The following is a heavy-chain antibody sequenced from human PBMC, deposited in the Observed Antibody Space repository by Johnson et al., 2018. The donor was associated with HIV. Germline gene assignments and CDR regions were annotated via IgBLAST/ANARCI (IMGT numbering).Heavy chain of an antibody. Sequence: VQLVESGGGLVQPGGSLRLSCAASGFTFSTYAMSWVRQAPGKGPEWVSALTPSGGGTYYADSVTGRFTIFSAHSKNTLHLQLNSLRAEDTAVYYCAKGGYNWKFDGFDIWGQGTMVTVSS. J-gene: IGHJ3*02. CDR3: AKGGYNWKFDGFDI. CDR2: LTPSGGGT. V-gene: IGHV3-23*04. D-gene: IGHD1-20*01. CDR1: GFTFSTYA.